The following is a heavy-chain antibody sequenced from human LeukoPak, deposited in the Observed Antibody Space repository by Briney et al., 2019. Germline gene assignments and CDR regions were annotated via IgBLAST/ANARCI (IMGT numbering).Heavy chain of an antibody. CDR2: ISNNGGYT. V-gene: IGHV3-23*01. J-gene: IGHJ4*02. Sequence: QSGGSLRLSCAASGFTLSSSAMSWVRQAPGKGLEWVSAISNNGGYTYYADSVQGRFTIFRDNSKSTLCLQMNSLRAEDTAVYYCAKQVVYCSDGSCYFPYWGQGTLVTVSS. D-gene: IGHD2-15*01. CDR1: GFTLSSSA. CDR3: AKQVVYCSDGSCYFPY.